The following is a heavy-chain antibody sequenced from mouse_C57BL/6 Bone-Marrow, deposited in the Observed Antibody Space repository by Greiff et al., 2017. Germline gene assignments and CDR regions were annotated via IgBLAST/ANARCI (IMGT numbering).Heavy chain of an antibody. D-gene: IGHD1-1*01. CDR2: ISSGSSTI. J-gene: IGHJ4*01. CDR3: ARVNYYGSSSYYYAMDY. CDR1: GFTFSDYG. V-gene: IGHV5-17*01. Sequence: EVQLVESGGGLVKPGGSLKLSCAASGFTFSDYGMHWVRQAPEKGLEWVAYISSGSSTIYYADTVKGRFTISRDNAKNTLFLQMTSLRSEDTAMYYCARVNYYGSSSYYYAMDYWGQGTSVTVSS.